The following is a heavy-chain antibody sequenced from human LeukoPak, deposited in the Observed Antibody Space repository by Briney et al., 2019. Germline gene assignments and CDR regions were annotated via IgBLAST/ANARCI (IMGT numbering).Heavy chain of an antibody. CDR2: INGGNGKT. Sequence: ASVKVSCKASGHTFTSYGISWVRQAPGQRLEWMGWINGGNGKTQYSQKFQGRVTITRDTSANTAYMELSSLRSEDTAVYYCARSYYDILFGYPKNNWFDPWGQGTLVTVSS. V-gene: IGHV1-3*01. CDR1: GHTFTSYG. D-gene: IGHD3-9*01. CDR3: ARSYYDILFGYPKNNWFDP. J-gene: IGHJ5*02.